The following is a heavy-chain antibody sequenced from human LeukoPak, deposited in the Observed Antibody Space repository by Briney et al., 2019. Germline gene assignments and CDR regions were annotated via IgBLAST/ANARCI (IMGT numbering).Heavy chain of an antibody. V-gene: IGHV3-30*19. Sequence: GGSLRLSCAASGFTFSSYGMHWVRQAPGKGLEWVAVISYDGSNKYYADSVKGRFTISRDNSKNTLYLQMNSLRAEDTAVYYCAREVVVRGVNADYYYMDVWGKGTTVTVSS. J-gene: IGHJ6*03. CDR3: AREVVVRGVNADYYYMDV. CDR1: GFTFSSYG. D-gene: IGHD3-10*01. CDR2: ISYDGSNK.